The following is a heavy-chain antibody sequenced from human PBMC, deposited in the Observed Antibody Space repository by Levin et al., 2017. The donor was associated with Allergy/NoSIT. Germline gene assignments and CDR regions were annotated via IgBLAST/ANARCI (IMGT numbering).Heavy chain of an antibody. CDR1: GYTFTSYA. J-gene: IGHJ5*02. CDR2: INTNTGNP. V-gene: IGHV7-4-1*02. CDR3: ARDQAVAATYNWFDP. D-gene: IGHD6-19*01. Sequence: ASVKVSCKASGYTFTSYAMNWVRQAPGQGLEWMGWINTNTGNPTYAQGFTGRFVFSLDTSVSTAYLQISSLKAEDTAVYYCARDQAVAATYNWFDPWGQGTLVTVSS.